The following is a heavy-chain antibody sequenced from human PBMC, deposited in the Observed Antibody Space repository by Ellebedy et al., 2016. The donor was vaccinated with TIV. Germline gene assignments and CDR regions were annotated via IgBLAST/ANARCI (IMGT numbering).Heavy chain of an antibody. CDR2: IRAYNGNT. CDR3: ARGASSGWYGMDV. J-gene: IGHJ6*02. CDR1: GYTFTNYG. V-gene: IGHV1-18*04. Sequence: ASEKVSCKASGYTFTNYGISWVRQAPGQGREGMGWIRAYNGNTNYAQKLQGRVTMTTDPSTSTAYMELRSLRSDDTAVYYCARGASSGWYGMDVWGQGTTVTVSS. D-gene: IGHD6-19*01.